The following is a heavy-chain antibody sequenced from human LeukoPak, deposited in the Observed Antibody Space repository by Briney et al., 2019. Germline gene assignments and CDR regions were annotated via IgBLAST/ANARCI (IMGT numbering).Heavy chain of an antibody. D-gene: IGHD4-17*01. J-gene: IGHJ4*02. V-gene: IGHV1-58*01. CDR3: AAGIHDYGDYTFGY. CDR1: GFTFTSSA. Sequence: ASVKVSCKASGFTFTSSAVQWVRQARGQRLEWVGWIVVGSGNTNYAQKFQERVTITRDMSTSTAYMELSSLRSEDTAVYYCAAGIHDYGDYTFGYWGQGTLVTVSS. CDR2: IVVGSGNT.